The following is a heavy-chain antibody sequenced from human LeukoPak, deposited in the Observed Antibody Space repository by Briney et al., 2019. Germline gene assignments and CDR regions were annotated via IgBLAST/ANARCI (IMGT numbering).Heavy chain of an antibody. Sequence: GGSLRLSCTASGFTFGDYAMSWVRQAPGKGLEWVGFIRSKAYGGTTEYAASVKGRFTISRDDSKSIAYLQMNSLKTEDTAVYYCTREATYYYGSGSQTQFDYWGQGTLVTISS. CDR1: GFTFGDYA. D-gene: IGHD3-10*01. CDR3: TREATYYYGSGSQTQFDY. J-gene: IGHJ4*02. V-gene: IGHV3-49*04. CDR2: IRSKAYGGTT.